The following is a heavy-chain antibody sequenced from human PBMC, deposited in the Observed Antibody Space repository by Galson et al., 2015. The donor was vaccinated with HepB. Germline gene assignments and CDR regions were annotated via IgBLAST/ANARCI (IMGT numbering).Heavy chain of an antibody. CDR2: INAGNDYT. D-gene: IGHD1-26*01. V-gene: IGHV1-3*01. J-gene: IGHJ4*02. Sequence: SVKVSCKASGYTFTSYAMHWVRQAPGQRLEWMGWINAGNDYTKYSQKFQDRVTFTRDTSASTAYMELSSLRSEDTAVYYCARLSMSYHNYFDYWGRGTLVTVSS. CDR3: ARLSMSYHNYFDY. CDR1: GYTFTSYA.